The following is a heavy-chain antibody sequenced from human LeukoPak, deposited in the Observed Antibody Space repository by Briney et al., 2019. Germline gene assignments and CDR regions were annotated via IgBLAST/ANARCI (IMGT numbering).Heavy chain of an antibody. CDR3: ASSLLRMADLLPSHFDY. D-gene: IGHD3-10*01. CDR2: IIPIIDAT. J-gene: IGHJ4*02. CDR1: GRGFTGLA. V-gene: IGHV1-69*11. Sequence: SVKVSCKASGRGFTGLAVTWLRHVPGQGFEWMGRIIPIIDATHYAQKFQDRVTITADESTSTAYMELHSLRSEDTAVYYCASSLLRMADLLPSHFDYWGQGTLVTVSS.